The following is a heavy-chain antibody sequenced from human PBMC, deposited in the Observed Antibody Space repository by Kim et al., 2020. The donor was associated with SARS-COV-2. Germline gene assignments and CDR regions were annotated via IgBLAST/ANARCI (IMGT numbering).Heavy chain of an antibody. D-gene: IGHD3-22*01. J-gene: IGHJ4*02. V-gene: IGHV3-74*01. CDR3: AREAYYYDSSGYYYGH. Sequence: GGSLRLSCATSGFTFSNYWMHWVRQAPGKGLVWVSRINGDGSTTTYADSVKGRFTISRDNAKNTHYLQMNSLRAEDTAVYYCAREAYYYDSSGYYYGHWGQGTLVTVSS. CDR1: GFTFSNYW. CDR2: INGDGSTT.